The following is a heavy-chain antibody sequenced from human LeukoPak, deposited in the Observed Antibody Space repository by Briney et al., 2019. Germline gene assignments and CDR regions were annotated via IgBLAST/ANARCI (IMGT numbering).Heavy chain of an antibody. CDR2: IIPIFGTA. Sequence: GASVKVSCKASGGTFSSYAISWVRQAPGQGLEWMGGIIPIFGTANYAQKFQGRVTITADESTSTAYMELSSLRSEDTAVYYCAREGQSAFDIWGQGTMVTVSS. V-gene: IGHV1-69*01. CDR1: GGTFSSYA. CDR3: AREGQSAFDI. J-gene: IGHJ3*02. D-gene: IGHD6-19*01.